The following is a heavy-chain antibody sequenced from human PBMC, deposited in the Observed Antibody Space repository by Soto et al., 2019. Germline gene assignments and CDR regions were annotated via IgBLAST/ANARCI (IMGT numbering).Heavy chain of an antibody. J-gene: IGHJ4*02. D-gene: IGHD3-10*01. CDR3: AKGHGEGVSGVDY. CDR2: ISSDGSYK. Sequence: QVQLVESGGGVAQPGRSLRLSCVASGLIFSHYGMHWVRQAPGKGLASVSFISSDGSYKYYADSVKGRFTVSRDNSKNTLYLEMKSLRGEDTAAYFCAKGHGEGVSGVDYWGQGTLVSVSS. CDR1: GLIFSHYG. V-gene: IGHV3-30*18.